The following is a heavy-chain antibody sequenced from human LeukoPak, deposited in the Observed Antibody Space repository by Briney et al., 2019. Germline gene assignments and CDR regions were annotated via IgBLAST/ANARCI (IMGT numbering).Heavy chain of an antibody. J-gene: IGHJ3*01. Sequence: QSGGSLRLSCAASGFTFSSYGMSWVRQAPGKGLEWVSAISGSGGSTYYADSVKGRFTISRDNSKNSLYLQMNSLRTEDTALYYCAKEGDGYHWGQGTMVTVSS. CDR1: GFTFSSYG. V-gene: IGHV3-23*01. D-gene: IGHD5-24*01. CDR3: AKEGDGYH. CDR2: ISGSGGST.